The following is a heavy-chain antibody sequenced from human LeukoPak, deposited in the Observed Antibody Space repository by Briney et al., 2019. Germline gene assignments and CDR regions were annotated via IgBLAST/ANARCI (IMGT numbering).Heavy chain of an antibody. D-gene: IGHD5-18*01. J-gene: IGHJ4*02. CDR1: GGSFSGYY. V-gene: IGHV4-34*01. Sequence: LPETLSLTCAVYGGSFSGYYWSWIRQPPGKGLEWIGEINHSGSTNYNPSLKSRVTISVDTSKNQFSLKLSSVTAADTALYYCARENGYRYDYWGQGTLVTVSS. CDR3: ARENGYRYDY. CDR2: INHSGST.